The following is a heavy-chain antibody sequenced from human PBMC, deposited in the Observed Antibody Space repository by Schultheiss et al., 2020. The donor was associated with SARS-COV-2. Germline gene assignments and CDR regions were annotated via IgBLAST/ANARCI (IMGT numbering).Heavy chain of an antibody. J-gene: IGHJ6*02. CDR2: IYYSGST. Sequence: SETLSLTCAVYGGSFSGYYWGWIRQPPGKGLEWIGSIYYSGSTYYNPSLKSRVTISVDTSKNQFSLKLSSVTAADTAVYYCARAYDYDFWSGPSRDYYGMDVWGQGTTVTVSS. D-gene: IGHD3-3*01. V-gene: IGHV4-39*01. CDR3: ARAYDYDFWSGPSRDYYGMDV. CDR1: GGSFSGYY.